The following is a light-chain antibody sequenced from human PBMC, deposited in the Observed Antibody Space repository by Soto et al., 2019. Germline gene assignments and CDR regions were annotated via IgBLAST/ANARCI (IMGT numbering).Light chain of an antibody. J-gene: IGKJ2*01. Sequence: MTQSPSPLSASVGDRVTITCRASQSISYWLAWYQQKPGKAPKVLIYDASTLESGVPSRFSGSGSGTEFTLTISSLQPDDFATYYCQQYNGYFGQGTKLEI. CDR3: QQYNGY. CDR1: QSISYW. V-gene: IGKV1-5*01. CDR2: DAS.